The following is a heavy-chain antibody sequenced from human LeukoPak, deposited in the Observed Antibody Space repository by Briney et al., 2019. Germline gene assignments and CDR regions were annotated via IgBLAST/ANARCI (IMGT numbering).Heavy chain of an antibody. D-gene: IGHD1/OR15-1a*01. J-gene: IGHJ4*02. CDR1: GYTFSTYG. CDR2: ISGYNGNT. CDR3: ARDLEQHSDY. Sequence: ASVKVSCKASGYTFSTYGISWVRQAPGQGLEWMGWISGYNGNTNYAQKLQGRITMTTDTSTRTAYMELRSLTSDGTAVYYCARDLEQHSDYWGQGTLVTVSS. V-gene: IGHV1-18*01.